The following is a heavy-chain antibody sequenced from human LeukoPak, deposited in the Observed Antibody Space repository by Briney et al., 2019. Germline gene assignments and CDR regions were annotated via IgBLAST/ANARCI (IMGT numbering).Heavy chain of an antibody. CDR3: PRRQGAFDI. V-gene: IGHV4-34*01. CDR2: INHSGST. Sequence: GSLRPSCAASGFTFSSYSMNWVRQAPGKGLEWIGEINHSGSTNYNPSLKSRVTISVDTSKNQFSLKLSSVTAADTAVYYCPRRQGAFDIWGQGTMVTVSS. CDR1: GFTFSSYS. J-gene: IGHJ3*02.